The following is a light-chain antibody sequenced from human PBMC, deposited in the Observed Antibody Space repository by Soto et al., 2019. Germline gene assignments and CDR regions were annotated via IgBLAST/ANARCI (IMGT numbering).Light chain of an antibody. CDR1: QNVRSDY. Sequence: PGDRATLSCMASQNVRSDYFAWYQQKPGQAPRVIIFGVSTRASATPDRFRGSGSGTYFTLTISRLEPDDFALYYCQQYGNSPLTFGGGTKVDIK. J-gene: IGKJ4*01. V-gene: IGKV3-20*01. CDR3: QQYGNSPLT. CDR2: GVS.